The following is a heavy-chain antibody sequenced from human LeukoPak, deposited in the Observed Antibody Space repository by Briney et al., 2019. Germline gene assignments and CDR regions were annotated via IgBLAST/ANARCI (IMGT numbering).Heavy chain of an antibody. J-gene: IGHJ4*02. V-gene: IGHV1-69*05. CDR1: GGTFSSYA. D-gene: IGHD1-26*01. CDR3: ARGPRGASTFDY. CDR2: IIPIFGTA. Sequence: SVKVSCKASGGTFSSYAIRWVRQAPGQGLEWVGGIIPIFGTANYAQKFQGRVTITTDESTSTAYMELSSLRTEDTAVYYCARGPRGASTFDYWGQGTLVTVSS.